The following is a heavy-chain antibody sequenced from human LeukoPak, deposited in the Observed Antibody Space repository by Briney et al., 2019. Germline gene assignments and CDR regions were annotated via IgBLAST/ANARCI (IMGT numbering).Heavy chain of an antibody. CDR1: GGSIISGGYY. J-gene: IGHJ5*02. CDR2: IAESGTT. CDR3: ARVDYYASGTYLNWFDP. V-gene: IGHV4-31*03. D-gene: IGHD3-10*01. Sequence: SQTLSLTCTVSGGSIISGGYYWSWIRQRPGQGLEWIGHIAESGTTYYTPSLKSRVTLSVDPSKNQFSLRLGSVTAADTAVYFCARVDYYASGTYLNWFDPWGQGTQVTVSS.